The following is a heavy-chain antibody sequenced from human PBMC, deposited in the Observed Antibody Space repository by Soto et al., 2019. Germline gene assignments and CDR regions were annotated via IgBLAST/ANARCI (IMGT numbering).Heavy chain of an antibody. CDR1: GGSTTIDY. D-gene: IGHD3-10*01. J-gene: IGHJ4*02. V-gene: IGHV4-59*01. Sequence: NPSETLSLTCTVSGGSTTIDYWSWIRQPPGKGLEWLGYIFHSLGAKYNPSLGSRGTISLDTSKNQLSLSLRSVTAADTAIYFCVRDLNGSGDYWGQGTLVTVSS. CDR2: IFHSLGA. CDR3: VRDLNGSGDY.